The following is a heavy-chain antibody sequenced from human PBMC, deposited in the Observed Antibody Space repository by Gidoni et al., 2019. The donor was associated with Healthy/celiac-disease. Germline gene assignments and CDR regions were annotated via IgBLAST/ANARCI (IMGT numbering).Heavy chain of an antibody. Sequence: QITLKESGPTLVKPTQTLTLTCTFSGFSLSTSGVGVGWFRQPPGKALEWLALIYWNDDKRYSPSLKSRLTITKDTSKNQVVLTMTNMDPVDTATYYCAHSREDLGSGSHYYYYYYGMDVWGQGTTVTVSS. CDR1: GFSLSTSGVG. V-gene: IGHV2-5*01. CDR2: IYWNDDK. CDR3: AHSREDLGSGSHYYYYYYGMDV. J-gene: IGHJ6*02. D-gene: IGHD3-10*01.